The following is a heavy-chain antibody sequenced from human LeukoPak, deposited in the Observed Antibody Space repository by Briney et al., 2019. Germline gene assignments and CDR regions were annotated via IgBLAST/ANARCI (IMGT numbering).Heavy chain of an antibody. J-gene: IGHJ4*02. D-gene: IGHD6-19*01. CDR1: GHTFNHHG. CDR2: ISCFNGDT. Sequence: ASVKVSCKASGHTFNHHGISWVRQAPGQGLEWMGWISCFNGDTHYAQKFQGRVTMTTDTSTTTAYMELRSLRSDDTALYYCARDPTNTSGRYAYFDYWGQGTLVTVS. CDR3: ARDPTNTSGRYAYFDY. V-gene: IGHV1-18*01.